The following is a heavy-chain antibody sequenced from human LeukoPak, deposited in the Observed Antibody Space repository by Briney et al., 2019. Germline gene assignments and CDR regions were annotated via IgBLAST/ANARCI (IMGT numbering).Heavy chain of an antibody. CDR2: ISHSGST. CDR1: GGSFSGYY. D-gene: IGHD2-2*01. CDR3: ARGRKDIVVVPAAIEAFASPPVDY. J-gene: IGHJ4*02. V-gene: IGHV4-34*01. Sequence: SETLSLTCAVYGGSFSGYYWSWIRQPPGKGLEWIGEISHSGSTNYNPSLKSRVTISVDTSKNQFSLKLSSVTAADTAVYYCARGRKDIVVVPAAIEAFASPPVDYWGQGTLVTVSS.